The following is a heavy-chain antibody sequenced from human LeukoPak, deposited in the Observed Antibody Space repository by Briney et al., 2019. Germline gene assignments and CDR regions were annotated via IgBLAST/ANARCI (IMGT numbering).Heavy chain of an antibody. CDR1: GGSVSSGSYY. CDR3: ATGGIAARPYNWFDP. Sequence: SETLSLTCTVSGGSVSSGSYYWSWIRQPPGKGLEWIGYIYYSGSTNYNPSLKSRVTISVDTSKNQFPLKLSSVTAADTAVYYCATGGIAARPYNWFDPWGQGTLVTVSS. V-gene: IGHV4-61*01. CDR2: IYYSGST. J-gene: IGHJ5*02. D-gene: IGHD6-6*01.